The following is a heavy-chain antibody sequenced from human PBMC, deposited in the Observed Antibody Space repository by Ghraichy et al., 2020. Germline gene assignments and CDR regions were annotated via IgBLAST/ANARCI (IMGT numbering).Heavy chain of an antibody. CDR3: ARVGYSSSWYRLAPDYYYYYGMDV. Sequence: GSLRLSCAASGFTFSSYGMHWVRQAPGKGLEWVAVIWYDGSNKYYADSVKGRFTISRDNSKNTLYLQMNSLRAEDTAVYYCARVGYSSSWYRLAPDYYYYYGMDVWGQGTTVTVSS. D-gene: IGHD6-13*01. CDR1: GFTFSSYG. J-gene: IGHJ6*02. CDR2: IWYDGSNK. V-gene: IGHV3-33*08.